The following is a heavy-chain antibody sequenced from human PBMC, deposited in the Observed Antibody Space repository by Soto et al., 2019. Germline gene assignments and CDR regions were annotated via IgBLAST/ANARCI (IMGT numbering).Heavy chain of an antibody. CDR3: AKDRSVDTRDWFDP. V-gene: IGHV3-23*01. CDR2: ISGSGDST. D-gene: IGHD5-18*01. CDR1: GFTFGTYA. Sequence: GGSLRLSCAASGFTFGTYAMNWVRQAPGKGLEWVSSISGSGDSTYYADSVKGRFTISRDNSKNTLYLQVNSLRAEDTAVYYCAKDRSVDTRDWFDPWGQGTLVTSPQ. J-gene: IGHJ5*02.